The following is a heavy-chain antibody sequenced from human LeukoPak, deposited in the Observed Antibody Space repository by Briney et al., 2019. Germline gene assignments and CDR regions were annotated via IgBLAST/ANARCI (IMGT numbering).Heavy chain of an antibody. CDR3: ARFGMDAAIDY. CDR2: IKQDGSEQ. D-gene: IGHD2-15*01. Sequence: GGSQRLSCAASGFTLSGYWMSWVRQARGKGLEWVATIKQDGSEQTYVDSVEGRFTSSRDNATSSLFLQMDSLRAEDTAVYYCARFGMDAAIDYWGQGTLVTVSS. CDR1: GFTLSGYW. J-gene: IGHJ4*02. V-gene: IGHV3-7*01.